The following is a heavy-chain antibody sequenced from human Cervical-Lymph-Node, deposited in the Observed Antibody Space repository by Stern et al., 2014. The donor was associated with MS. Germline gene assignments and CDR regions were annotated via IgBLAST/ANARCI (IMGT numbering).Heavy chain of an antibody. Sequence: VQLVESGGEVKKPGGSLKLSCKASGYNFSNYWIGWVRQVPGKGLEYMGNIYPGGSDTRYRPSFQGQVTISADKPISPVYLQWRGLKASDTAMYYCASPPEGWGQGTLVTVSS. CDR2: IYPGGSDT. CDR3: ASPPEG. CDR1: GYNFSNYW. V-gene: IGHV5-51*04. J-gene: IGHJ1*01.